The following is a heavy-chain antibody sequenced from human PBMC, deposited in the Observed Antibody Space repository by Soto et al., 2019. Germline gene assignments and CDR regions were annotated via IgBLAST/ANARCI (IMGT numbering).Heavy chain of an antibody. J-gene: IGHJ6*02. CDR3: ATTSTSGDYDILTGWSYYYYGFDV. Sequence: ASVKVSCKASGYTFTSYGISWVRQAPGQGLEWMGWISAYNGNTNYAQKLQGRVTMTTDTSTSTAYMELRSLRSDDTAVYYCATTSTSGDYDILTGWSYYYYGFDVWGQGTTVTAP. D-gene: IGHD3-9*01. V-gene: IGHV1-18*01. CDR2: ISAYNGNT. CDR1: GYTFTSYG.